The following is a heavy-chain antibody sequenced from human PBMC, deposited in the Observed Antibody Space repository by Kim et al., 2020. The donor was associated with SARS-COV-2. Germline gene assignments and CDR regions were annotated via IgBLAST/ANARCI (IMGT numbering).Heavy chain of an antibody. J-gene: IGHJ4*02. D-gene: IGHD2-2*01. V-gene: IGHV3-15*01. CDR3: TTVSMR. CDR2: SDGGPS. Sequence: SDGGPSDYAAPVKARFTISRDDSKNTLYLQLNSLKREDAGVYYCTTVSMRWGQGTLVTVSS.